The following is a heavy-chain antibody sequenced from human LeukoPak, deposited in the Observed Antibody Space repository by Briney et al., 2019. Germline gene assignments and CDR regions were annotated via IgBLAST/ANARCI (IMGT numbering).Heavy chain of an antibody. D-gene: IGHD4-17*01. CDR2: IYYSGST. CDR3: ARDYGDYGYFQH. CDR1: GGSISSYY. Sequence: PSETPSLTCTVSGGSISSYYWSWIRQPPGKGLEWIGYIYYSGSTNYNPSLKSRVTISVDTSKNQFSLKLSSVTAADTAVYYCARDYGDYGYFQHWGQGTLVTVSS. J-gene: IGHJ1*01. V-gene: IGHV4-59*01.